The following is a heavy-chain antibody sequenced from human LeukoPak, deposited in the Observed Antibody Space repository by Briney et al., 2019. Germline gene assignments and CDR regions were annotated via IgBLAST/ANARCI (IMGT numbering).Heavy chain of an antibody. CDR1: GGTLRSYA. CDR2: IIPIFGTA. D-gene: IGHD3-22*01. Sequence: ASVKVSCKASGGTLRSYAISWVRQAPGQGLEWMGGIIPIFGTANYAQKFQGRVTITTDESTSTAYMELSSLRSEDTAVYYCARGLYYYDSSGYDYYYMDVWGKGTTVTVPS. V-gene: IGHV1-69*05. CDR3: ARGLYYYDSSGYDYYYMDV. J-gene: IGHJ6*03.